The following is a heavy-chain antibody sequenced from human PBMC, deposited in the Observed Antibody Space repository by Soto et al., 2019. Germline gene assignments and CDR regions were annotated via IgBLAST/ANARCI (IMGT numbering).Heavy chain of an antibody. CDR1: GGSFSGYY. J-gene: IGHJ3*02. CDR2: INHSGST. V-gene: IGHV4-34*01. CDR3: ARRRAGIVVVVAATRGAFDI. Sequence: ASETLSLTCAVYGGSFSGYYWSWIRQPPGKGLEWIGEINHSGSTNYNPSLKSRVTISVDTSKNQFSLKLSSVTAADTAVYYCARRRAGIVVVVAATRGAFDIWGQGTMVTVSS. D-gene: IGHD2-15*01.